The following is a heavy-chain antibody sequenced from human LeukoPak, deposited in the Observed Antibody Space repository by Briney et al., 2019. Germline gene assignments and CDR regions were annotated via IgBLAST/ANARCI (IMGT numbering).Heavy chain of an antibody. CDR3: AKSRMGAKEKSEGRFGMDV. CDR2: ISGSGGST. CDR1: GFTFSSYA. Sequence: GGSLRLSCAASGFTFSSYAMSWVRQAPGKGLEWVSAISGSGGSTYYADSVKGRFTISRDNSKNTLYLQMNSLRAEDTAVYYCAKSRMGAKEKSEGRFGMDVWAKGPRSPSP. J-gene: IGHJ6*02. D-gene: IGHD1-26*01. V-gene: IGHV3-23*01.